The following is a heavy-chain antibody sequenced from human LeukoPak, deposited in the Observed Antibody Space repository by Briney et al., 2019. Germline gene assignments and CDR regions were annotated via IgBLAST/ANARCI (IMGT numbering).Heavy chain of an antibody. CDR1: GGSISSYY. CDR3: ARELPDHRLYSSGWYPSTYYFDY. V-gene: IGHV4-4*07. CDR2: IYTSGST. Sequence: SETLSLTCTVSGGSISSYYWSWIRQPAGKGLEWIGRIYTSGSTNYNPSLKSRVTMSVDTSKNQFSLKLSSVTAADTAVYYCARELPDHRLYSSGWYPSTYYFDYWGQGTLVTVSS. J-gene: IGHJ4*02. D-gene: IGHD6-19*01.